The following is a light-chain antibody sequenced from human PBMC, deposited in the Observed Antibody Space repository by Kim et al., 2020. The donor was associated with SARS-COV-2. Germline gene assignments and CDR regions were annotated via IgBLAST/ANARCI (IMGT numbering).Light chain of an antibody. Sequence: EIVLTQSPGTLSLSPGDRATLSCRASQSVGSSLLAWYQQKPGQAPRLLIYEAFKRVAGIPDRFSGSGSGTDFTLTINRPEPEDFAMYYCQQYGSTPYTFGQGTKLEI. CDR1: QSVGSSL. CDR3: QQYGSTPYT. J-gene: IGKJ2*01. V-gene: IGKV3-20*01. CDR2: EAF.